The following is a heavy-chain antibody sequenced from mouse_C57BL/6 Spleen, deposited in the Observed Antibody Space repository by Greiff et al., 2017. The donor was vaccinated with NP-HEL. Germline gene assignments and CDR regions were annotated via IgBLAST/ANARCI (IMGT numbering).Heavy chain of an antibody. J-gene: IGHJ1*03. CDR1: GYAFSSYW. CDR2: IYPGDGDT. D-gene: IGHD2-1*01. V-gene: IGHV1-80*01. Sequence: VQLQQSGAELVKPGASVKISCKASGYAFSSYWMNWVKQRPGKGLEWIGQIYPGDGDTNYNGKFKGKATLTADKSSSTAYMQLSSLTSEDSAVYFCARAMGGNFDWYFDVWGTGTTVTVSS. CDR3: ARAMGGNFDWYFDV.